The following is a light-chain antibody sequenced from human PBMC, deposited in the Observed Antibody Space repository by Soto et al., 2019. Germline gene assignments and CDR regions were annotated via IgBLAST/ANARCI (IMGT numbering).Light chain of an antibody. V-gene: IGKV3-15*01. Sequence: IVVTQSPATLSVSPGERATLSCRASQSVSSNLAWYQQKPGQAPRRLINGASTRATGIPARFSGSGSGTEFSLTISSLQSEDFAVYYCQQYSDWPPTFGQGTKVDIK. CDR2: GAS. CDR3: QQYSDWPPT. CDR1: QSVSSN. J-gene: IGKJ1*01.